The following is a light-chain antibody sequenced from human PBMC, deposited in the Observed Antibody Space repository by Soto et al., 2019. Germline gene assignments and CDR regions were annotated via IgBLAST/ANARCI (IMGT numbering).Light chain of an antibody. Sequence: DIQMTHSPPSLSASVGDRVTITCRARQDINVYLNWYQQKPGKAPKLLIYYAANLETGVPSRFSGSGSGTDFTFAISSLQPEDIATYYCQQYDNFPLTFGQGTKVEIK. CDR2: YAA. CDR3: QQYDNFPLT. CDR1: QDINVY. V-gene: IGKV1-33*01. J-gene: IGKJ1*01.